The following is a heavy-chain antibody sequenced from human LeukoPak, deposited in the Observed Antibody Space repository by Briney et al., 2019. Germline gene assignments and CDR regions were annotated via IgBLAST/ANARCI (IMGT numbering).Heavy chain of an antibody. V-gene: IGHV3-53*01. D-gene: IGHD1-20*01. J-gene: IGHJ6*03. CDR2: IYSGGST. CDR3: ARGRNWNYNYYYMDV. CDR1: GFTVSSNY. Sequence: GGSLRLSCAASGFTVSSNYMSWVRQAPGKGLEWVSVIYSGGSTYYADSVKGRFTIFRDNSKNTLYLQMNSLRAEDTAVYYCARGRNWNYNYYYMDVWGKGTTVTVSS.